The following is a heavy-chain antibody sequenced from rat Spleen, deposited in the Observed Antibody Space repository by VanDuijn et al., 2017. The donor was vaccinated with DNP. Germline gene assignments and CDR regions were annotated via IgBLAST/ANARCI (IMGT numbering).Heavy chain of an antibody. Sequence: QVQLQQSGAELAKPGSSVKTSCKASGYTFPSYYVGWIKQTTGQGLEYIGYIHTGSGGTNYNEKFKGKATLSVDKSSSTAFMQLSSLTPDDSVVYYCARSWVGVRGIWFAFWGQGTLVTVSS. CDR2: IHTGSGGT. CDR3: ARSWVGVRGIWFAF. J-gene: IGHJ3*01. CDR1: GYTFPSYY. D-gene: IGHD4-3*01. V-gene: IGHV1-43*01.